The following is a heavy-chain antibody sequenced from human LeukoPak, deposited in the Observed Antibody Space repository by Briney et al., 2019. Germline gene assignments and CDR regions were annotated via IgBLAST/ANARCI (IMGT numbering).Heavy chain of an antibody. CDR1: GGSISSYY. D-gene: IGHD4-17*01. J-gene: IGHJ6*02. CDR2: IYYSGST. Sequence: SETPSLTCTVSGGSISSYYWSWIRQPPGKGLEWIGYIYYSGSTNYNPSLKSRVTISVDTSKNQFSLKLSSVTAADTAVYYCARGDYSARGDYYYGMDVWGQGTTVTVSS. V-gene: IGHV4-59*01. CDR3: ARGDYSARGDYYYGMDV.